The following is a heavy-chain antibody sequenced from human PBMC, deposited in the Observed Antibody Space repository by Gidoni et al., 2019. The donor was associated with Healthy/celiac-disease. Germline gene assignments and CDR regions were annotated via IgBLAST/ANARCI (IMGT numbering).Heavy chain of an antibody. CDR1: GGSISSYY. CDR3: ARTDYYDSSAAMFN. Sequence: QLQLQGSGPGLVKPSETLSLTCTVSGGSISSYYWSWIRQPPGKGLEWIGYIYYSGSTNYNPSLKSRVTIAVDTSKNQFSLKLSSVTAADTAVYYCARTDYYDSSAAMFNWGQGTLVTVSS. CDR2: IYYSGST. J-gene: IGHJ4*02. D-gene: IGHD3-22*01. V-gene: IGHV4-59*01.